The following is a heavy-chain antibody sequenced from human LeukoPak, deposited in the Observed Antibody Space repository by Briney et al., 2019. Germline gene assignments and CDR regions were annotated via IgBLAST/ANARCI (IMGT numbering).Heavy chain of an antibody. V-gene: IGHV4-4*07. D-gene: IGHD5-24*01. J-gene: IGHJ4*02. Sequence: SETLSLTCTVSGGSISNYYWSWIRQPAGKGLEWIGRIYTSGSTNYNPSLKSRVTMSVEMSRNQFSLKLSSVTAADTAVYSCASRDGYNYWGQGTLVTVSS. CDR3: ASRDGYNY. CDR2: IYTSGST. CDR1: GGSISNYY.